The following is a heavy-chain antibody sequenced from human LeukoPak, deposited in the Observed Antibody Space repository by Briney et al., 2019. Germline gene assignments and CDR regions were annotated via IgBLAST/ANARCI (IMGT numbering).Heavy chain of an antibody. CDR2: TSGSGGST. CDR1: GFTFSSYA. D-gene: IGHD6-13*01. CDR3: AEDPLSRSWYGNPFDY. V-gene: IGHV3-23*01. J-gene: IGHJ4*02. Sequence: GGSLRLSCAASGFTFSSYAMSWVRQAPGKGLEWVSATSGSGGSTYYADSVKGRFTISRDNSKNTLYLQMNSLRAEDTAVYYFAEDPLSRSWYGNPFDYLGQGTLVT.